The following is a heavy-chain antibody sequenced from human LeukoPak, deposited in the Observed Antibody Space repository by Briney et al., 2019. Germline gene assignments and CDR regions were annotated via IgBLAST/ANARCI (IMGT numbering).Heavy chain of an antibody. Sequence: GASVKVSCKASGYTFTGYYMHWVRQAPGQGLEWMGRINPNSGGTNYAQKFHDRVTMTRDTSISTAYMELSRLRSDDTAVYYCAREAIAVAGTIDYWGQGTLVTVSS. D-gene: IGHD6-19*01. CDR1: GYTFTGYY. J-gene: IGHJ4*02. CDR3: AREAIAVAGTIDY. CDR2: INPNSGGT. V-gene: IGHV1-2*06.